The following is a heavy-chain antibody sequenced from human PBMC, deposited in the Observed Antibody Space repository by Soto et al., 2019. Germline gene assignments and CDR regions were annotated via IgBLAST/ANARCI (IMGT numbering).Heavy chain of an antibody. CDR2: INAGNGNT. CDR3: AKDLTWNQADY. J-gene: IGHJ4*02. D-gene: IGHD1-1*01. V-gene: IGHV1-3*01. Sequence: GASVKVSCKASGYTFTSYAMHWVRQAPGQRLEWMGWINAGNGNTKYSQKFQGRVTITRDTSASTAYMELNSLRAEDTAVYYCAKDLTWNQADYWGQGALVTVSS. CDR1: GYTFTSYA.